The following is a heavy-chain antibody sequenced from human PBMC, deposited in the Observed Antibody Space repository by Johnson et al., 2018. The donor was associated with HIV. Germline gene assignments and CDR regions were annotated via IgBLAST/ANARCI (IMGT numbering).Heavy chain of an antibody. CDR1: GFTFSSYW. J-gene: IGHJ3*02. CDR3: ARDRWGLKYAFDI. Sequence: VQLVESGGDSVQPGGSLRLSCAASGFTFSSYWMHWVRQAPGKGLVWVSRIDTDGSSTSYADSVKGRFTISRDNAKNSLYPQMNSLRAEDTAVYSCARDRWGLKYAFDIWGQGTMVTVSS. CDR2: IDTDGSST. D-gene: IGHD3-16*01. V-gene: IGHV3-74*01.